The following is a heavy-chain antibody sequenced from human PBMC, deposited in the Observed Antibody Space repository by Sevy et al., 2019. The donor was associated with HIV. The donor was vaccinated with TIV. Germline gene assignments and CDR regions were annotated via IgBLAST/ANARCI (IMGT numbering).Heavy chain of an antibody. Sequence: GGSLRLSCAASGFTFADHAFHWVRQAPGKGLEWVAIISFDGRNKRLAESVKGRFTISRDDSKNTVYLQMTSLRPEDTAVYYCERDHCTDGACFRSGYFDYWGQGTLVTVSS. CDR2: ISFDGRNK. D-gene: IGHD2-8*01. CDR1: GFTFADHA. V-gene: IGHV3-30*04. CDR3: ERDHCTDGACFRSGYFDY. J-gene: IGHJ4*02.